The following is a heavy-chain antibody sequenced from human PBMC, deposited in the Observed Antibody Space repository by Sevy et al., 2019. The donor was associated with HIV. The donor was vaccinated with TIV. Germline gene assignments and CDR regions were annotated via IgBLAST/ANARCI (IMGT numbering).Heavy chain of an antibody. V-gene: IGHV3-33*06. Sequence: GGSLRLSCAASGFTFSSYGMHWVRQAPGKGLEWVAVIWYDGSNKYYADSVKGRFTISRDNSKNTLYLQMNSLRAEDTAVYYCAKGACSGGSCYWGGDYYYYYMDVWSKGTTVTVSS. J-gene: IGHJ6*03. CDR1: GFTFSSYG. CDR3: AKGACSGGSCYWGGDYYYYYMDV. D-gene: IGHD2-15*01. CDR2: IWYDGSNK.